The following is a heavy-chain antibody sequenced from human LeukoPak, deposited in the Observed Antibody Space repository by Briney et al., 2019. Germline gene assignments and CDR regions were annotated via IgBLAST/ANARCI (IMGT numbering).Heavy chain of an antibody. CDR3: ARAGRYFDWLHSPFDY. J-gene: IGHJ4*02. Sequence: ASVKVSCKASGYTFTGYYMHWVRQAPGQGLEWMGWINPNSGGTNYAQKFQGRVTMTRDTSISTAYMELSRLRSDDTAVYYCARAGRYFDWLHSPFDYWGQGTLVTVSS. V-gene: IGHV1-2*02. D-gene: IGHD3-9*01. CDR1: GYTFTGYY. CDR2: INPNSGGT.